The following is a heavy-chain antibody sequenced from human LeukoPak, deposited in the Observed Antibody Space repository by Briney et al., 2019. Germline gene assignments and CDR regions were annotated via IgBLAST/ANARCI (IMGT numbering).Heavy chain of an antibody. CDR1: KFTFSSYA. V-gene: IGHV3-23*01. D-gene: IGHD6-13*01. J-gene: IGHJ4*02. CDR2: ISGSGGST. Sequence: PGGSLRLSCATSKFTFSSYAMSWVRQAPGKGLEWVSAISGSGGSTYYADSVKGRFTISRDNSKNTLYLQMNSLRAEDTAVYYCAKDLGYSSSWSHRYYFDYWGQGTLVTVSS. CDR3: AKDLGYSSSWSHRYYFDY.